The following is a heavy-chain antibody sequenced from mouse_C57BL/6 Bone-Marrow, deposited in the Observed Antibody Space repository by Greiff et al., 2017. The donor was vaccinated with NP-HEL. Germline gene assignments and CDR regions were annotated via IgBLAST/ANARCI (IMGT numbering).Heavy chain of an antibody. D-gene: IGHD3-3*01. CDR1: GFTFSSYG. CDR2: ISSGGSYT. V-gene: IGHV5-6*02. J-gene: IGHJ3*01. Sequence: EVMLVESGGDLVKPGGSLKLSCAASGFTFSSYGMSWVRQTPDKRLEWVATISSGGSYTYYPDSVKGRFTISRDNTKNTLYMQLSSLKSEDTALYCCVTGHLGFAYWGQGTLVTVSA. CDR3: VTGHLGFAY.